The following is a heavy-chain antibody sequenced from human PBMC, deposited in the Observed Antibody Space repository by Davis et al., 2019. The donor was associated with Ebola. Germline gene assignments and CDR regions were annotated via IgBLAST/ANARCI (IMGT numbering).Heavy chain of an antibody. D-gene: IGHD4-23*01. Sequence: GESLKISCAASGFTFSSYGMHWVRQAPGKGLEWVAVIWYDGSNKYYADSVKGRFTISRDNSKNTLYLQMNSLRAEDTAVYYCAKSSDYGGAYWGQGTLVTVFS. CDR2: IWYDGSNK. V-gene: IGHV3-33*06. CDR3: AKSSDYGGAY. CDR1: GFTFSSYG. J-gene: IGHJ4*02.